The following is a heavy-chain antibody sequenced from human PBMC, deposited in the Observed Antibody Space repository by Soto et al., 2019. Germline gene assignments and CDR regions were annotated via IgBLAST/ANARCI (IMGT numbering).Heavy chain of an antibody. CDR3: ARAATVMAPYYYYGLDV. J-gene: IGHJ6*02. CDR2: IYYSGST. D-gene: IGHD5-18*01. CDR1: GDSINSYY. Sequence: SETLSLTCTVSGDSINSYYWSWIRQPPGKGLEWIGCIYYSGSTNYNPSLKSRVTISVDTSKNQFSLNLSSVNAADTDVYFCARAATVMAPYYYYGLDVWGQGTTVTVSS. V-gene: IGHV4-59*01.